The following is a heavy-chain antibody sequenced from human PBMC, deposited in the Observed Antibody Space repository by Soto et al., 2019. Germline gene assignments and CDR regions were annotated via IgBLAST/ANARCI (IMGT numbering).Heavy chain of an antibody. J-gene: IGHJ4*02. CDR2: IYYSGST. CDR1: GGSISSSSYY. Sequence: SETLSLTCTVSGGSISSSSYYWSWIRQPPGKGLEWIGYIYYSGSTYYNQSLKSRVTISVDTSKNQFSLKLSSVTAADTAVYYCARDYSYARDYWGQGTLVTVSS. D-gene: IGHD3-16*01. V-gene: IGHV4-39*07. CDR3: ARDYSYARDY.